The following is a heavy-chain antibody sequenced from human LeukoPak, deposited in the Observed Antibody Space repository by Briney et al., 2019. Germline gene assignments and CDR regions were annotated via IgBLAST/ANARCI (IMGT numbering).Heavy chain of an antibody. CDR1: GGSISSYY. D-gene: IGHD2-2*01. V-gene: IGHV4-59*01. CDR3: ARVTGIVVPAAIPVFGRWFDP. CDR2: IYYSGST. J-gene: IGHJ5*02. Sequence: SETPSLTCTVSGGSISSYYWSWIRQPPGKGLEWIGYIYYSGSTNYNPSLKSRVTISVDTSKNQFSLKLSSVTAADTAVYYCARVTGIVVPAAIPVFGRWFDPWGQGTLVTVSS.